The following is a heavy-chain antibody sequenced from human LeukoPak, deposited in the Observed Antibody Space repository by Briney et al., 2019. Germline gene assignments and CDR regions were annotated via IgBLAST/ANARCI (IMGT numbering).Heavy chain of an antibody. J-gene: IGHJ4*02. Sequence: PGGSLRLSCTVSGITFSDYYMNWIRQAPGKALEYIAYVSSSGNTQFYADSVRGRFKISRDNAKNSLYLQMNSLRGEDTAVYYCAKLEWRVENIVVVPAAMVHWGQGTLVTVSS. D-gene: IGHD2-2*01. CDR1: GITFSDYY. V-gene: IGHV3-11*04. CDR3: AKLEWRVENIVVVPAAMVH. CDR2: VSSSGNTQ.